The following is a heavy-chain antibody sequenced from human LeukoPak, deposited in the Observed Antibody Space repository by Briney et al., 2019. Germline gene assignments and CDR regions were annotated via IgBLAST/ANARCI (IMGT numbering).Heavy chain of an antibody. CDR1: GFTFSSYS. CDR2: ISSSSSTI. V-gene: IGHV3-48*01. CDR3: ARDPKYYYDSP. D-gene: IGHD3-22*01. J-gene: IGHJ5*02. Sequence: GGSLRLSCAASGFTFSSYSMNWVRQAPGKGLEWVSYISSSSSTIYYADSVKGRFTISRDNAKNSPYLQMNSLRAEDTAVYYSARDPKYYYDSPWGQGTLVTVSS.